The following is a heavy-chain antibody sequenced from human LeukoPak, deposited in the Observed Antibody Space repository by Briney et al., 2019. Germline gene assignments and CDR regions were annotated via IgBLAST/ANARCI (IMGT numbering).Heavy chain of an antibody. V-gene: IGHV1-18*01. D-gene: IGHD6-6*01. Sequence: ASVKVSCKASGYTFTSYGISWVRQAPGQGLEWMGWISAYNGNTNYAQKLQGRVTMTTDTSTSTAYMELRSLRSDDTAVYYCARDAIGGSSSFPFQHWGQGTLVTVSS. CDR3: ARDAIGGSSSFPFQH. J-gene: IGHJ1*01. CDR2: ISAYNGNT. CDR1: GYTFTSYG.